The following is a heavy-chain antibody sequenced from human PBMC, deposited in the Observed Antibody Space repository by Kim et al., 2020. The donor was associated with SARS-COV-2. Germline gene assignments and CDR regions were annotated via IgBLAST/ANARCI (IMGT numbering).Heavy chain of an antibody. V-gene: IGHV4-34*01. CDR2: INHSGST. D-gene: IGHD2-15*01. Sequence: SETLSLTCAVYGGSFSGYYWSWIRQPPGKGLEWIGEINHSGSTNYNPSLKSRVTISVDTSKNQFSLKLSSVTAADTAVYYCARCPRIVAATPVRRYYYGMDVWGQGTTVTVSS. CDR1: GGSFSGYY. CDR3: ARCPRIVAATPVRRYYYGMDV. J-gene: IGHJ6*02.